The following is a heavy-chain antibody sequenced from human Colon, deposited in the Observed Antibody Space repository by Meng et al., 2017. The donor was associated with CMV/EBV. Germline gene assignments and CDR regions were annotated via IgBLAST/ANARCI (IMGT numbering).Heavy chain of an antibody. CDR3: ARNYCSSVDCNLGDGLNM. CDR2: ISVYHGNT. D-gene: IGHD2-2*01. V-gene: IGHV1-18*04. CDR1: GGVFNSYT. J-gene: IGHJ3*02. Sequence: ASVKVSCKASGGVFNSYTVNWVRQAPGQGPEWMGWISVYHGNTAYAHKFQDRVTMTTDTSTGTAYMELRRLTSDDTADYYCARNYCSSVDCNLGDGLNMWGQGTRVTVSS.